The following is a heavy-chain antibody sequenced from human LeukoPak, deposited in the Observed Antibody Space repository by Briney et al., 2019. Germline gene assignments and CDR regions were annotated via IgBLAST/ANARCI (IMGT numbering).Heavy chain of an antibody. CDR2: LYSGGTT. CDR3: ARVRGYYFDY. Sequence: PGGSLRLSCAASGFTVSSNYMSWVRQAPGKGLEWVSVLYSGGTTYYADSVKGRFTISRDNSKNTLYLQMNSLRAEDTTVYYCARVRGYYFDYWGQGTLVTVSS. CDR1: GFTVSSNY. J-gene: IGHJ4*02. V-gene: IGHV3-66*01. D-gene: IGHD1-26*01.